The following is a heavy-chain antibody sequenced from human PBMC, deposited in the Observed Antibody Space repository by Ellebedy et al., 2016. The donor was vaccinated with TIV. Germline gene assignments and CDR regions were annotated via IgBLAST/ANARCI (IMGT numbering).Heavy chain of an antibody. V-gene: IGHV3-30*02. CDR1: GYTFDTFGSYA. CDR3: AKDRSIAAAHVDS. J-gene: IGHJ4*02. Sequence: GESLKISCAASGYTFDTFGSYAMHWVRQAPGKVLEWVTFIQYDGRKQMYADSVKGRFNVSRDNSRNILYLQMNSLRLEDTGMYYCAKDRSIAAAHVDSWGQGTLVTVSS. D-gene: IGHD6-13*01. CDR2: IQYDGRKQ.